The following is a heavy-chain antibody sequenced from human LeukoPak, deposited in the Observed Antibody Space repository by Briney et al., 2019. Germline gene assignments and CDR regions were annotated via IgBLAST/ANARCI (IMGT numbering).Heavy chain of an antibody. CDR3: ARGRLIVVTTPGRAFDI. Sequence: SETLSLTCAVYGGSFSGYYWSWIRQPPGKGLEWIGEINHSGSTNYNPSLKGRVTISVDTSKNQFSLKLSSVTAADTAVYYCARGRLIVVTTPGRAFDIWGQGTMVTVSS. CDR2: INHSGST. CDR1: GGSFSGYY. V-gene: IGHV4-34*01. D-gene: IGHD3-22*01. J-gene: IGHJ3*02.